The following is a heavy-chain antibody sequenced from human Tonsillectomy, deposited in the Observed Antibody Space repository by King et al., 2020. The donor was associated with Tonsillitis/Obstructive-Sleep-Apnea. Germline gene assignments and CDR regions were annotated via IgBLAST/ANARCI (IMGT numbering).Heavy chain of an antibody. CDR1: GLTFSNAW. CDR2: IKSTTDGGTA. CDR3: CTEVTVDAFDI. J-gene: IGHJ3*02. V-gene: IGHV3-15*01. Sequence: VQLVESGGNLVKPGGSLRLSCAASGLTFSNAWMSWVRQAPGKGLEWGGRIKSTTDGGTADYAAPMKRRFTISSDDSKNTLYLQVNSLKTEDPAVYYCCTEVTVDAFDIWGQGTMVTVSS.